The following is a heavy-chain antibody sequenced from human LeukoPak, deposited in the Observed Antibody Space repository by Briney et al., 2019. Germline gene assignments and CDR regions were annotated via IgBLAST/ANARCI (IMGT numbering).Heavy chain of an antibody. Sequence: PSETLSLTCAVYGGSFSGYYWSWIRQPPGKGLEWIGEINHSGSTNYNPSLKSRVTISVDTSKNQFSLKLSSVTAADTAVYYCARDRYYYDSSGPYYFDYWGQGTLVTVSS. CDR2: INHSGST. D-gene: IGHD3-22*01. V-gene: IGHV4-34*01. CDR3: ARDRYYYDSSGPYYFDY. CDR1: GGSFSGYY. J-gene: IGHJ4*02.